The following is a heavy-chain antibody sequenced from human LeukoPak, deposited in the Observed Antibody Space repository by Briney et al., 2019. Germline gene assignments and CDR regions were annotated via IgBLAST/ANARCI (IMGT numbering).Heavy chain of an antibody. CDR3: AKDAIAVAGTRGGAFDI. CDR2: MSYEETYK. V-gene: IGHV3-30*18. J-gene: IGHJ3*02. CDR1: GFSVGDYA. Sequence: GSLRLSCAASGFSVGDYAMHWVRQAPGKGLEWVAVMSYEETYKNYAEAVKGRFTISRDDSKNTLFLQMSSLRPEDTAVYYCAKDAIAVAGTRGGAFDIWGQGTMVTVSS. D-gene: IGHD6-19*01.